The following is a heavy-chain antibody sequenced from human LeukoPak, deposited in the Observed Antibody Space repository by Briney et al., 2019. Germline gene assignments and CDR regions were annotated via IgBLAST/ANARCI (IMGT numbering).Heavy chain of an antibody. CDR1: GFTFRSFA. J-gene: IGHJ4*02. Sequence: GGSLRLSCAASGFTFRSFAISWVRQAPGRGLEWVSTLSGSGDSTSYADSVKGRFTISRDNSKNTLYLQMNSLGAEDTARYYCAKQKGYCSGGSCYYSDYWGQGTLVTVSS. D-gene: IGHD2-15*01. CDR3: AKQKGYCSGGSCYYSDY. CDR2: LSGSGDST. V-gene: IGHV3-23*01.